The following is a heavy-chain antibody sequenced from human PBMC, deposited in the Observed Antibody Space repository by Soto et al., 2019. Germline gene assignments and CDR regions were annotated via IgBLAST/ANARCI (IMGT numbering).Heavy chain of an antibody. Sequence: QSGGSLRLSCTVSGFTFSSYGMHWVRQAPGKGLEWVAVTWYGGGNKYYSDSVKGRFTISRDNSKNTLYLQMNSLRAEDTAVYYCVREGYCSSSSCYYGLYYGMDVWGQGTTVTVSS. CDR3: VREGYCSSSSCYYGLYYGMDV. CDR2: TWYGGGNK. D-gene: IGHD2-2*01. V-gene: IGHV3-33*01. J-gene: IGHJ6*02. CDR1: GFTFSSYG.